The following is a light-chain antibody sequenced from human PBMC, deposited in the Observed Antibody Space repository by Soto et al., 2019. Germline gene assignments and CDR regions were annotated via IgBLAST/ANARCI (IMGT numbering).Light chain of an antibody. Sequence: DIQMTQSPSSLSPSVGDRVTITCRASQSISTYLNWYQQKPGKAPKLLIYGASRLQSEAPSRFSGRGSRTDFTLTISSLQSEDLAVYYCEQTYTTPWTFGQGTKVELK. CDR3: EQTYTTPWT. CDR2: GAS. CDR1: QSISTY. V-gene: IGKV1-39*01. J-gene: IGKJ1*01.